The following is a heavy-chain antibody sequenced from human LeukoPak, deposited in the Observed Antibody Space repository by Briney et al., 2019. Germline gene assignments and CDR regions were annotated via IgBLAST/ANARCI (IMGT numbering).Heavy chain of an antibody. CDR2: ISTNGGGT. J-gene: IGHJ4*02. Sequence: GGSLRLSCAASGFTFSTYAMHWVRQTPGKGLEYVSAISTNGGGTYYANSVKGRFTISRDNSKNTLYLQMGSLRAEDMAVYYCARYCNGVSCYSGYDYWGQGTLVTVSS. CDR1: GFTFSTYA. V-gene: IGHV3-64*01. CDR3: ARYCNGVSCYSGYDY. D-gene: IGHD2-15*01.